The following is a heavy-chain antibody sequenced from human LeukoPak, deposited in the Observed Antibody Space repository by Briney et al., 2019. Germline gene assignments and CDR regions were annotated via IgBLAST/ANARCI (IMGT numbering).Heavy chain of an antibody. CDR1: GYTFTGYF. Sequence: GASVKVSCKASGYTFTGYFMHWVRQAPGQGLEWMGIMNPSDGSTSYAQKFRGRVTMTRDTSTTTVYMEMSNLSSEDTAMYYCAKSRTTGSASSDYWGQGTLVTVSS. V-gene: IGHV1-46*01. D-gene: IGHD2-8*02. CDR3: AKSRTTGSASSDY. CDR2: MNPSDGST. J-gene: IGHJ4*02.